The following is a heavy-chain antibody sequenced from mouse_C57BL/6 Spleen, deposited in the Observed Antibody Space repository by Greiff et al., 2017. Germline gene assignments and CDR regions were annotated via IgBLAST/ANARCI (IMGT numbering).Heavy chain of an antibody. CDR2: INYDGSST. CDR1: GFTFSDYY. V-gene: IGHV5-16*01. CDR3: ARDRPFAMDY. J-gene: IGHJ4*01. Sequence: DVQLVESEGGLVQPGSSMKLSCTASGFTFSDYYMAWVRQVPEKGLEWVANINYDGSSTYYLDSLKSRFIISRDNAKNILYLQMSSLKSEDTATYYCARDRPFAMDYWGQGTSVTVSS.